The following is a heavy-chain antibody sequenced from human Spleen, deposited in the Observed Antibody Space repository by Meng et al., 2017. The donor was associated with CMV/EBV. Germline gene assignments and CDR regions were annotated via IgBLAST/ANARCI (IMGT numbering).Heavy chain of an antibody. Sequence: QITLKESGPTLVKPXXXXTLXXTXXGFSLSTSGVGVGWIRQPPGKALEWLALIYWDDDKRYSPSLKSRLTITKDTSKNQVVLTMTNMDPVDTATYYCAHGSLTIFGVAAFDYWGQGTLVTVSS. CDR1: GFSLSTSGVG. CDR2: IYWDDDK. CDR3: AHGSLTIFGVAAFDY. D-gene: IGHD3-3*01. V-gene: IGHV2-5*02. J-gene: IGHJ4*02.